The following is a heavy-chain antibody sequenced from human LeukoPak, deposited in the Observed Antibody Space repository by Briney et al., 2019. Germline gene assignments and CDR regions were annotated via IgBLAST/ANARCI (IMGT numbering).Heavy chain of an antibody. V-gene: IGHV3-11*04. CDR1: GFTFSDYY. J-gene: IGHJ6*03. CDR3: ARGVVVPAAITLTAYYYYYMDV. Sequence: GGSLRLSCAASGFTFSDYYMSWIRQAPGKGLEWVSYINSSGSTIYYADSVKGRFTISRDNAKNSLYLQMNSLRAEDTAVYYCARGVVVPAAITLTAYYYYYMDVWGKGTTVTVSS. CDR2: INSSGSTI. D-gene: IGHD2-2*01.